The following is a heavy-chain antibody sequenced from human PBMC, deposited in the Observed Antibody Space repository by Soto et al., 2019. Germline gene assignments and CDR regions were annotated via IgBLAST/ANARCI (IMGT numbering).Heavy chain of an antibody. CDR2: ISAYNGNT. CDR3: ARGVSEDIVVVPAAKGPRPPDY. Sequence: ASVKVSCKASGYTFTSYGISWVRQAPGQGLEWMGWISAYNGNTNYAQKLQGRVTMTTDTSTSTAYMELRSLRSDDTAVYYCARGVSEDIVVVPAAKGPRPPDYWGQGTLVTVSS. J-gene: IGHJ4*02. D-gene: IGHD2-2*01. V-gene: IGHV1-18*01. CDR1: GYTFTSYG.